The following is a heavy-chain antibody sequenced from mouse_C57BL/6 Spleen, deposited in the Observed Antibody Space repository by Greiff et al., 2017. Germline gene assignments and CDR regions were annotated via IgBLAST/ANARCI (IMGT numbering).Heavy chain of an antibody. CDR1: GYTFTDYY. CDR2: IFPGSGST. D-gene: IGHD1-1*02. J-gene: IGHJ4*01. V-gene: IGHV1-75*01. Sequence: VQLQQSGPELVKPGASVKISCTASGYTFTDYYINWVKQSPGQGLEWIGWIFPGSGSTYYNETFKGKGTLTVDKSSSTAYMLLSSLTSEDSAVYFCTLLWAYAMDYWGQGTSVTVSS. CDR3: TLLWAYAMDY.